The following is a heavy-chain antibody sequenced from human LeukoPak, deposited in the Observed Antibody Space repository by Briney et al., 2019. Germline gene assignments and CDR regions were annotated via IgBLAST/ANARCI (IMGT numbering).Heavy chain of an antibody. Sequence: GGSLRLSCAASGFTFSSYWMSWVRQAPGKGLEWVANIKQDGSEKYYVDSVKGRFTISRDNAKNSLYLQMNSLRAEDTAVYYCARPQDRYSNYDSDSWGQGTLVTVSS. CDR1: GFTFSSYW. V-gene: IGHV3-7*01. CDR2: IKQDGSEK. J-gene: IGHJ4*02. CDR3: ARPQDRYSNYDSDS. D-gene: IGHD4-11*01.